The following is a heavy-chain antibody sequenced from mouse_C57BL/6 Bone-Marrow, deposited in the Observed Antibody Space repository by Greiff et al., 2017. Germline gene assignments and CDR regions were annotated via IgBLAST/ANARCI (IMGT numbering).Heavy chain of an antibody. CDR1: GYTFTDYY. J-gene: IGHJ1*03. Sequence: VQLQQSGPELVKPGASVKISCKASGYTFTDYYINWVKQRPGQGLEWIGWIYPGSGTTKYNEKFKGKATLTVDTSSSPAYMQLSRLTSEDSAVYFCAREGASYYDYHWYFDVWGTGTTVTVSS. CDR3: AREGASYYDYHWYFDV. CDR2: IYPGSGTT. D-gene: IGHD2-4*01. V-gene: IGHV1-84*01.